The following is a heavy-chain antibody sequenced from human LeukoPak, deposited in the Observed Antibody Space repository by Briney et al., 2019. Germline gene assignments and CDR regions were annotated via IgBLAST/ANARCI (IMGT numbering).Heavy chain of an antibody. J-gene: IGHJ3*02. CDR1: GGSISNKY. Sequence: PSETLSLTCTVSGGSISNKYWSWLRQPPGKGLEWIGYIYYSGSTNYNPSLKSRVTILVDTSKNQFSLKLSSMTAADTAVYYCARAPGGYGSGSRGAFDIWGQGTIVTVSS. V-gene: IGHV4-59*01. CDR2: IYYSGST. D-gene: IGHD3-10*01. CDR3: ARAPGGYGSGSRGAFDI.